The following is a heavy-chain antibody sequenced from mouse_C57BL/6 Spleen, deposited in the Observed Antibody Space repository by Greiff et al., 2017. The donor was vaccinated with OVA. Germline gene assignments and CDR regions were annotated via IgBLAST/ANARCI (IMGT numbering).Heavy chain of an antibody. D-gene: IGHD1-1*01. CDR3: ARGGVTTVVATDAMDY. V-gene: IGHV1-55*01. Sequence: QVQLQQPGAELVKPGASVKMSCKASGYTFPSYWITWVKQRPGQGLEWIGDIYPGSGSTNYNEKFKSKATLTVDTSSSTAYMQLSSLTSEDSAVYYCARGGVTTVVATDAMDYWGQGTSVTVSS. CDR2: IYPGSGST. J-gene: IGHJ4*01. CDR1: GYTFPSYW.